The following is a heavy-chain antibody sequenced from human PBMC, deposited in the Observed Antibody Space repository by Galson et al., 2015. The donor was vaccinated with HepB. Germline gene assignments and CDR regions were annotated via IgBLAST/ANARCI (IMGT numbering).Heavy chain of an antibody. D-gene: IGHD1-14*01. Sequence: SLRLSCAASGFTFSDYYTSWIRQAPGKGLEWVSYISSSGSTIYYADSVKGRFTISRDNAKNSLYLQMNSLRAEDTAVYYCARAPVTTNYFDYWGQGTLVTVSS. V-gene: IGHV3-11*01. J-gene: IGHJ4*02. CDR3: ARAPVTTNYFDY. CDR1: GFTFSDYY. CDR2: ISSSGSTI.